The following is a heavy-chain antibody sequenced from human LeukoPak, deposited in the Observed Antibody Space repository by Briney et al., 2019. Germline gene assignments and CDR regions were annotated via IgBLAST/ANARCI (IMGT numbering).Heavy chain of an antibody. Sequence: PSQTLSLTCAISGDSVSSNSAAWNWIRQSPSRGLEWLGRTYYRSRWHFDYTASVNSRISINPDTSKNEFSLELKSVTADDTAVYYCARFEGGAPDYWGQGTLVTVSS. CDR1: GDSVSSNSAA. J-gene: IGHJ4*02. D-gene: IGHD3-10*01. V-gene: IGHV6-1*01. CDR2: TYYRSRWHF. CDR3: ARFEGGAPDY.